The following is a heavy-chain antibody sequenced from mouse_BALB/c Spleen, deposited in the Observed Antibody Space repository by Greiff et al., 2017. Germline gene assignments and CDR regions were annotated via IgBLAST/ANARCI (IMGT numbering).Heavy chain of an antibody. D-gene: IGHD2-1*01. V-gene: IGHV5-6-5*01. CDR1: GFTFSSYA. J-gene: IGHJ2*01. CDR2: ISSGGST. CDR3: ARVYGNYEFDY. Sequence: EVQRVESGGGLVKPGGSLKLSCAASGFTFSSYAMSWVRQTPEKRLEWVASISSGGSTYYPDSVKGRFTISRDNARNILYLQMSSLRSEDTAMYYCARVYGNYEFDYWGQGTTLTVSS.